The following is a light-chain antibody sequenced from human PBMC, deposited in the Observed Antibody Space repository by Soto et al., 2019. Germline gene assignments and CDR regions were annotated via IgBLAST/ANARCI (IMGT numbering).Light chain of an antibody. J-gene: IGKJ4*01. V-gene: IGKV3-20*01. Sequence: DTVLTQSPGTLSSSPGERATLSCSASQTISSTYLAGHQHKSGQAPRLLIFGVSSRATGIQDSFSGSGSRKIFILTISILDAEYSALYYCQQYRSSRTFGGGTKLGIK. CDR2: GVS. CDR1: QTISSTY. CDR3: QQYRSSRT.